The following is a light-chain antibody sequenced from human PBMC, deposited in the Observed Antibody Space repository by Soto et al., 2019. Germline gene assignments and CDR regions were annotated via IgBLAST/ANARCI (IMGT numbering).Light chain of an antibody. Sequence: EIELTQPPATLAFSPGAGATLSCRASQSVSSYLAWYQQKPGQAPRLLIYDASNRATGISARFSGSGSGTDFTLTIGSLEPEDFAVYYCQQRSNWPITFGQGTRLEIK. CDR2: DAS. V-gene: IGKV3-11*01. CDR3: QQRSNWPIT. CDR1: QSVSSY. J-gene: IGKJ5*01.